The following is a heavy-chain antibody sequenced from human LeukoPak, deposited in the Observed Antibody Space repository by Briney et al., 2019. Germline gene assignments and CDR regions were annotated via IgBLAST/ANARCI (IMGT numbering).Heavy chain of an antibody. J-gene: IGHJ4*02. CDR1: GYTFTSYY. V-gene: IGHV1-46*01. CDR3: ARAMTPAYYFHY. Sequence: ASVKVSCKASGYTFTSYYMHWVRQAPGQGLEWMGIINPSGGSTSYARKFQGRVTMTRDTSTSTVYVELSSLRSEDTAVYYCARAMTPAYYFHYWGQGTLVTVSS. CDR2: INPSGGST.